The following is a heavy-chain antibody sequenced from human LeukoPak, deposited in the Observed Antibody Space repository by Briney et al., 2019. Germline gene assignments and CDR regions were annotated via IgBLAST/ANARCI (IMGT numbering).Heavy chain of an antibody. CDR2: ISSSGSTI. Sequence: PGGSLRLSCAASGFTFSDYYMSWIRQAPGKGLEWVSCISSSGSTIYYADSVKGRFTISRDNAKNSLYLQMNSLRAEDTAVYYCAQIGSGAAADIILAIYWGQGTLVTVSS. D-gene: IGHD6-13*01. J-gene: IGHJ4*02. V-gene: IGHV3-11*01. CDR3: AQIGSGAAADIILAIY. CDR1: GFTFSDYY.